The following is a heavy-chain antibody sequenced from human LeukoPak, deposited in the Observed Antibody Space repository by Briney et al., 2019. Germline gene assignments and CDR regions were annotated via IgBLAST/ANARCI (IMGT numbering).Heavy chain of an antibody. CDR2: ITSSGDNI. CDR3: AKGVRYFDWLDY. J-gene: IGHJ4*02. Sequence: GGSLRLSCAASGFTFSDYYMNWIRQAPGKGLEWISYITSSGDNIYYADSVKGRFTISRDNAKNSLYLQMNSLRAEDTAVYYCAKGVRYFDWLDYWGQGTLVTVSS. D-gene: IGHD3-9*01. V-gene: IGHV3-11*04. CDR1: GFTFSDYY.